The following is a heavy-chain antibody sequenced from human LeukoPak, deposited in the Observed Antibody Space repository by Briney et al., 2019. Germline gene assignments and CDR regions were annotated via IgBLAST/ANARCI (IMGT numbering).Heavy chain of an antibody. J-gene: IGHJ4*02. V-gene: IGHV4-61*02. D-gene: IGHD2-2*01. CDR3: AREGYCSSTSCYSIDY. CDR1: GGSISSGSYY. CDR2: IYTSGST. Sequence: SKTLSLTCTVSGGSISSGSYYWSWIRQPAGKGLEWIGRIYTSGSTNYNPSLKSRVTISVDTSKNQFSLKLSSVTAADTAVYYCAREGYCSSTSCYSIDYWGQGTLVTVSS.